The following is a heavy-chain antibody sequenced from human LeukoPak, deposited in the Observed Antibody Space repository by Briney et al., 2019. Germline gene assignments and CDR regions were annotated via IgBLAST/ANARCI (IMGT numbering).Heavy chain of an antibody. D-gene: IGHD3-22*01. CDR2: IYYSGST. CDR1: GGSISSYY. Sequence: SETLSLTCTVSGGSISSYYWSWIRQHPGKGLEWIGYIYYSGSTYYNPSLKSRVTISVDTSKNQFSLKLSSVTAADTAVYYCARGTKVYYYDSSGYYDYWGQGTLVTVSS. V-gene: IGHV4-59*06. CDR3: ARGTKVYYYDSSGYYDY. J-gene: IGHJ4*02.